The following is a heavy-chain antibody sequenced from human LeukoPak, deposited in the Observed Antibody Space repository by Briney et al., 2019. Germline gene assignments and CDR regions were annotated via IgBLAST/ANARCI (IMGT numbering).Heavy chain of an antibody. CDR3: ARVSYPYFFDY. D-gene: IGHD5-18*01. Sequence: SETLSLTCTVSDGSISTYYWSWVRQPAGKGLEWIGHISTTGSTNYAPSLKSRVTMSVDTSKNQFSLSLSSVTAADTAVYYCARVSYPYFFDYWGQGTLVTVSS. CDR1: DGSISTYY. J-gene: IGHJ4*02. CDR2: ISTTGST. V-gene: IGHV4-4*07.